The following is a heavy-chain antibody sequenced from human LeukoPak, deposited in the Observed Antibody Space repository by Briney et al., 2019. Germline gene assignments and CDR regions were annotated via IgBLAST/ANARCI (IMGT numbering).Heavy chain of an antibody. CDR3: AATDRFLDPNWSKRQISTGSRFDY. J-gene: IGHJ4*02. D-gene: IGHD3-3*01. CDR1: GYTFTSYY. V-gene: IGHV1-46*01. Sequence: ASVKVSCKASGYTFTSYYMHWVRQAPGQGLEWMGIINPSGGSTSYAQKFQGRVTMTRDTSTSTVYMELSSLRSEDTAVYYCAATDRFLDPNWSKRQISTGSRFDYWGQGKLVTVSS. CDR2: INPSGGST.